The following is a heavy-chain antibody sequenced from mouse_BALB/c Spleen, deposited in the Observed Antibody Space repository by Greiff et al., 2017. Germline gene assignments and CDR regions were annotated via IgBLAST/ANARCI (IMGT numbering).Heavy chain of an antibody. CDR1: GYSFTGYN. CDR2: IDPYNGGT. CDR3: ARGSTMIKGAFAY. V-gene: IGHV1S135*01. D-gene: IGHD2-4*01. Sequence: EVQLKQSGPELGKPGASVKISCKASGYSFTGYNMYWVKQSHRKSLEWIGYIDPYNGGTSYNQKSKGKATLTVDKSSSTAYMHLNSLTSEDSAIYYCARGSTMIKGAFAYWGQGTLVTVSA. J-gene: IGHJ3*01.